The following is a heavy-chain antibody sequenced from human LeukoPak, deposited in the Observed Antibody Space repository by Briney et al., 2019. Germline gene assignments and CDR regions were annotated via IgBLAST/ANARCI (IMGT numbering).Heavy chain of an antibody. CDR1: GGSISSGDYY. V-gene: IGHV4-30-4*01. Sequence: SETLSLTCTVSGGSISSGDYYWSWIRQPPGKGLEWIGYIYYSGSTYYNPSLKSRVTISVDTSKNQFSLKLSSVTAADTAVYYCARRPGRGRFDPWGQGTLVTVSS. CDR2: IYYSGST. D-gene: IGHD3-10*01. J-gene: IGHJ5*02. CDR3: ARRPGRGRFDP.